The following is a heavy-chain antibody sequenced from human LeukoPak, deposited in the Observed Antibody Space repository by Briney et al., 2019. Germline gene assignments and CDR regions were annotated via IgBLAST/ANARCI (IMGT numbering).Heavy chain of an antibody. V-gene: IGHV1-46*01. CDR2: IKGTGDSP. J-gene: IGHJ4*02. Sequence: ASVKVSCTASGLTVTNYHMHWVRQAPGRGLEWVGLIKGTGDSPDYAQKFQGRVTVTCDTSTNTAYLELRSLKLEDTAVYYCARGGNSGSYFDYWGQGTLVTVSS. D-gene: IGHD1-26*01. CDR3: ARGGNSGSYFDY. CDR1: GLTVTNYH.